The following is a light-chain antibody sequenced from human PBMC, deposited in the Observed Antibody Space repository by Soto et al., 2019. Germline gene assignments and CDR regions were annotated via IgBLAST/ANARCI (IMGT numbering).Light chain of an antibody. CDR1: QSVWGTY. V-gene: IGKV3-20*01. Sequence: IVLTQSPGTLSLSPGERATLSCRASQSVWGTYLAWYQHKPGQAPRLLIYGASNRASGIPDRFSGSGSGTDFTLTISRLEPEDFAVYYCQQYGGSPFTLGPGTKVDIK. J-gene: IGKJ3*01. CDR2: GAS. CDR3: QQYGGSPFT.